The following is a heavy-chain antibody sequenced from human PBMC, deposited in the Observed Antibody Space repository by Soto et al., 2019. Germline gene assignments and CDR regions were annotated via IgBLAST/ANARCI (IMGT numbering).Heavy chain of an antibody. D-gene: IGHD3-22*01. J-gene: IGHJ4*02. Sequence: VQLLESGGDLVQPGGSLRLSCAASGFTFSSYAMNWVRQAPGKGLEWLAVISYDGSNKYYADSVKGRFTISRDNSENTLYLQMNSLRAEDTALYYCARRDGSGYYYYFDYWGQGTLVTVSS. CDR1: GFTFSSYA. CDR2: ISYDGSNK. V-gene: IGHV3-30-3*01. CDR3: ARRDGSGYYYYFDY.